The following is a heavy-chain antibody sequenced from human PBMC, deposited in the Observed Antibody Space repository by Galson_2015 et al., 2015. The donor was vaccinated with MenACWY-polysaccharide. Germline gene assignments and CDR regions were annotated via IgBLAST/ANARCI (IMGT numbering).Heavy chain of an antibody. V-gene: IGHV3-74*01. D-gene: IGHD2-15*01. Sequence: SLRLSCAAPGFSFNTYWMHWVRHAPGKGLVWVSRINADGSATGYAVSVRGRFTISRDNAKNTLYLEMNSLRAEDTAVYYCTKAGAKYCSGSSCYFNWFDPWGQGTLVTVSS. J-gene: IGHJ5*02. CDR3: TKAGAKYCSGSSCYFNWFDP. CDR2: INADGSAT. CDR1: GFSFNTYW.